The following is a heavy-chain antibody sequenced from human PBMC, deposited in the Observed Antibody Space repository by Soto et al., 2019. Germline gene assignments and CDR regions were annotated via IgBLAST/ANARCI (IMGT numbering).Heavy chain of an antibody. V-gene: IGHV1-18*01. D-gene: IGHD5-12*01. CDR1: GYTFTTYG. CDR3: ASGYDDEY. J-gene: IGHJ4*02. CDR2: ISTSNGNT. Sequence: QVQLVQSGTEVKKPGASVKVSCKASGYTFTTYGISWVRQAPGQGLEWMGWISTSNGNTNYAQKIQGRVTMTTDTSTNTAYMELRSLISDDTAVYYCASGYDDEYWGQGTLVTVSP.